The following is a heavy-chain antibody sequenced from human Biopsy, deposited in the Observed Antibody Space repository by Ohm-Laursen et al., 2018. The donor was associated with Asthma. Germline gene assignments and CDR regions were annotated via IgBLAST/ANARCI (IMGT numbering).Heavy chain of an antibody. Sequence: LRLSCTASRFTYEMHWVRQAPGKGLEWVAVISYDGSSIYYADSVKGRFTISRDNSKNTLSLQMNSLTAEDTAVYYYARGRGQLWGQGTLVTVSS. CDR3: ARGRGQL. J-gene: IGHJ4*02. CDR1: RFTYE. V-gene: IGHV3-30-3*01. D-gene: IGHD6-13*01. CDR2: ISYDGSSI.